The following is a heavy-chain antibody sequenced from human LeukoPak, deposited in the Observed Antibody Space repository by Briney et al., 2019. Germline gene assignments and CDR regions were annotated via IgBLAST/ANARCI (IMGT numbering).Heavy chain of an antibody. D-gene: IGHD3-22*01. CDR3: AKDHDSSGYPTSDY. J-gene: IGHJ4*02. Sequence: GGSLRLSCAPSGFTFSNYVMTWVRQAPGKGLKWVSTMKGSDGRAWYADSVNGRFIISRDNSKNTLYLQMNSLRAEDTTVYFCAKDHDSSGYPTSDYGGQGTLVTVSS. V-gene: IGHV3-23*01. CDR1: GFTFSNYV. CDR2: MKGSDGRA.